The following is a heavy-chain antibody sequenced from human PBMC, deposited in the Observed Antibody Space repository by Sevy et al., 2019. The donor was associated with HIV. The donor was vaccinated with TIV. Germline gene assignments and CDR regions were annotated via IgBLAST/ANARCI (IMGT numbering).Heavy chain of an antibody. D-gene: IGHD3-22*01. J-gene: IGHJ6*02. CDR1: GFTFSTYA. V-gene: IGHV3-23*01. CDR2: ISGSGGDT. CDR3: AEDAYYYDGGGYYMSQWYYGMDV. Sequence: GGSLRLSCAASGFTFSTYAMSWVRQAPGKGLEWVSVISGSGGDTYYAESVKGRFTISRDNSKNTLYLQMNSLRAEDTAVCYCAEDAYYYDGGGYYMSQWYYGMDVWGQGTSVTVSS.